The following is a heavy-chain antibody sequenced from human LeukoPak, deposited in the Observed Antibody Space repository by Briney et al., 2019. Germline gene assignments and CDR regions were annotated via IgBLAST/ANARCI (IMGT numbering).Heavy chain of an antibody. D-gene: IGHD3-16*01. J-gene: IGHJ3*02. V-gene: IGHV1-69*01. Sequence: ASVKVSCKASGGTFSSYAISWVRQAPGHGLEWMGGIFPIFGTADYAQKFQGRVTITADDSTSTAYMELSSLRSEDTAVYYCAARPRDYVTFDIWGQGTMVTVSS. CDR1: GGTFSSYA. CDR2: IFPIFGTA. CDR3: AARPRDYVTFDI.